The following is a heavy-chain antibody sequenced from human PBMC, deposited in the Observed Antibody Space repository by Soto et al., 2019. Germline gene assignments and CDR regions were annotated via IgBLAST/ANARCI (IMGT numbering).Heavy chain of an antibody. Sequence: EVQLVESGGGLVQPGGSLRLSCAASGFTFSLYSMSWVRQAPGKALEWVAYISRSSTGLHYADSVKGRATISRDDVTNSMHLQMNSLRDGDTAVYDCARAVTWGLDVWGQGTTVSISS. CDR2: ISRSSTGL. D-gene: IGHD3-10*01. CDR1: GFTFSLYS. CDR3: ARAVTWGLDV. J-gene: IGHJ6*02. V-gene: IGHV3-48*02.